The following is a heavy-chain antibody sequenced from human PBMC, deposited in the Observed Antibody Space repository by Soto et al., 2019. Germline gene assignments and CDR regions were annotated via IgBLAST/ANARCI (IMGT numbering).Heavy chain of an antibody. CDR1: GGSISSGGYS. V-gene: IGHV4-30-2*01. J-gene: IGHJ4*02. CDR3: ARGRGVFHFDY. D-gene: IGHD3-16*01. Sequence: QLQLQESGSGLVKPSQTLSLTCAVSGGSISSGGYSWSWIRQPPGKGLEWIGYIYHSGSTYYNPSLKSRVTISVDRSMNQFSLKLSSVTAADTAAHYCARGRGVFHFDYWGQGTLVTVSS. CDR2: IYHSGST.